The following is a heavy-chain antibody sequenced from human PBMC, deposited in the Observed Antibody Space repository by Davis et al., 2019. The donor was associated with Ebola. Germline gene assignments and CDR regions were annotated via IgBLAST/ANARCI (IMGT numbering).Heavy chain of an antibody. CDR3: VVTMVRGVIITSDY. J-gene: IGHJ4*02. CDR1: GYSFTSYW. Sequence: KISCKGSGYSFTSYWISWVRQMPGKGLEWMGRIDPSDSYTNYSPSFQGHVTISADKSISTAYLQWSSLKASDTAMYYCVVTMVRGVIITSDYWGQGTLVTVSS. D-gene: IGHD3-10*01. V-gene: IGHV5-10-1*01. CDR2: IDPSDSYT.